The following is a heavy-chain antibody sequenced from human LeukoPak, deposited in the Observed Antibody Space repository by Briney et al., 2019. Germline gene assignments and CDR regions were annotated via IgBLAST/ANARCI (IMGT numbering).Heavy chain of an antibody. Sequence: ASVKVSCKASGFIFTSYGITWVRQAPGQGLEWVGWISANNGNTNYVQKFQGRVTMTTDTSTTTAYMELRSLRSDDTAVYYCARDVTPMIPGDAFDIWGQGTMVTVSS. CDR3: ARDVTPMIPGDAFDI. J-gene: IGHJ3*02. CDR1: GFIFTSYG. CDR2: ISANNGNT. D-gene: IGHD3-22*01. V-gene: IGHV1-18*01.